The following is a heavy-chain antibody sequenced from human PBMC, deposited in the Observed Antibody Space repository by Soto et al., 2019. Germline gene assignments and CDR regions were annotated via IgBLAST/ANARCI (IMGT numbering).Heavy chain of an antibody. J-gene: IGHJ4*02. CDR1: GFTFSKYS. V-gene: IGHV3-48*01. CDR2: ISSSSSTK. CDR3: ASPTALGYSFY. Sequence: GGSLRLSCAASGFTFSKYSINWVRQAPGKGLEWVSYISSSSSTKSYADSVKGRFTISRDNAKNSLYLQMNSLRAEDTAVYYCASPTALGYSFYWGQGTLVTVSS. D-gene: IGHD4-4*01.